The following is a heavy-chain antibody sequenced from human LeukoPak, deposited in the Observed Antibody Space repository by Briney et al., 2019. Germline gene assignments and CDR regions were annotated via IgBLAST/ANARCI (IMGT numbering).Heavy chain of an antibody. CDR1: GFTFSNAW. Sequence: GGSLRLSCAASGFTFSNAWMSWVRQAPGKGLEWVGRIKSKTDGGTTDYAAPVKGRFTISRDDSKNTLYLQMNSLKTEDTAVYYCTRSYYYGSGSYCWFDPWGQGTLVTVSS. CDR2: IKSKTDGGTT. CDR3: TRSYYYGSGSYCWFDP. V-gene: IGHV3-15*01. D-gene: IGHD3-10*01. J-gene: IGHJ5*02.